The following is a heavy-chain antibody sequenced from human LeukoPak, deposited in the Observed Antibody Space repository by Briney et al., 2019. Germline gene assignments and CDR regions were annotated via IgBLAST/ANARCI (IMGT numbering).Heavy chain of an antibody. CDR1: GFTFSSYT. CDR2: ISGSSYYI. Sequence: PGGSLRLSCAASGFTFSSYTINWVRQAPGKGLEWVSSISGSSYYIYYADSVRGRFTISRDNAKNSVYLQMNSLRAEDTAVYYCARDGLAAETTPDNWFDPWGQGTLVTVSS. J-gene: IGHJ5*02. CDR3: ARDGLAAETTPDNWFDP. V-gene: IGHV3-21*04. D-gene: IGHD6-13*01.